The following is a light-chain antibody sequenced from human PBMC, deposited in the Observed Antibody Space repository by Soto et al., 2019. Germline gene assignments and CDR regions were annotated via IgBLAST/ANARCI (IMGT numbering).Light chain of an antibody. CDR1: QSVSSY. J-gene: IGKJ1*01. CDR2: DAS. Sequence: EIVLTQSPATLSLSPGERATLSCRASQSVSSYLAWYQQKPGQAPRLLIYDASNRATGSPARFSGSGSGTDFTLTISSLEPEDFAVYYCQQRSNWPRTFGQGPKVEIK. CDR3: QQRSNWPRT. V-gene: IGKV3-11*01.